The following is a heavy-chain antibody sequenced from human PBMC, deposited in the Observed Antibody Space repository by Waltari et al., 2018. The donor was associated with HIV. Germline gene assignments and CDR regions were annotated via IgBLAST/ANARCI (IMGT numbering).Heavy chain of an antibody. D-gene: IGHD3-3*01. V-gene: IGHV3-9*01. Sequence: EVQLVESGGGSVQPGRSLSLSCSASGINFQDFAMHLVRQPPGKGLEWVSGISWNSGDIAYADSVKGRFTISRDNTKNSLFLQMNSVRVEDTALYYCVKDGASTIFGVLNGMDVWGQGTTVTVSS. CDR2: ISWNSGDI. J-gene: IGHJ6*02. CDR1: GINFQDFA. CDR3: VKDGASTIFGVLNGMDV.